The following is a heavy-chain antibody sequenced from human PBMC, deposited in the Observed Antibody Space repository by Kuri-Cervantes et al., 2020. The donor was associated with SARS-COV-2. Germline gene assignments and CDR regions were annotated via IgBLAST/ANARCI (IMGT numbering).Heavy chain of an antibody. V-gene: IGHV3-43D*03. CDR1: GFTFDDYA. Sequence: GGSLRLSCAASGFTFDDYAMHWVRQAPGKGLEWVSLISWDGGSTYYRDSVKGRFTISRDNSKHSLYLQMSSLRAEYTDLYYCAKDMDLFLDYWGQGTLVTVSS. CDR3: AKDMDLFLDY. J-gene: IGHJ4*02. D-gene: IGHD3-10*02. CDR2: ISWDGGST.